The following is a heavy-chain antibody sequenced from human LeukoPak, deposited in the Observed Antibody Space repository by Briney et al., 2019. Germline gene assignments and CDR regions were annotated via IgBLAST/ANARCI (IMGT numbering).Heavy chain of an antibody. J-gene: IGHJ2*01. CDR2: TYYRSKWDN. CDR3: ARGLYRYFDL. V-gene: IGHV6-1*01. Sequence: PSETLSLTCTVSGDSVSSNSATWNWIRQSPSRGLEWLGRTYYRSKWDNDYAVSVKSRITINPDTSKNQFSLQLNSVTPEDTAVYYCARGLYRYFDLWGRGTLVTVSS. CDR1: GDSVSSNSAT.